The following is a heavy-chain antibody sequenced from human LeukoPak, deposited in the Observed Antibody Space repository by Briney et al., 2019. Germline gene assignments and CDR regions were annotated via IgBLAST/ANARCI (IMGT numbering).Heavy chain of an antibody. Sequence: GASVKVSCKASGYTFTSYALHWVRQAPGQRLEWMGWINVGKGNTKYSEKIQGRVTITRDPSASTAYMELSSLRSEDTAVYYCARENFWSGYSNGMDVWGQGTTVTVSS. CDR1: GYTFTSYA. CDR3: ARENFWSGYSNGMDV. CDR2: INVGKGNT. V-gene: IGHV1-3*01. D-gene: IGHD3-3*01. J-gene: IGHJ6*02.